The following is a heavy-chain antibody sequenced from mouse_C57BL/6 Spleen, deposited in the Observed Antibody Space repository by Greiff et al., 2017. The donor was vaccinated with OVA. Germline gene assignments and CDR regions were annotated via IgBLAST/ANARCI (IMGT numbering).Heavy chain of an antibody. CDR1: GFTFSSYA. CDR2: ISSGGDYI. V-gene: IGHV5-9-1*02. J-gene: IGHJ4*01. CDR3: TRDGYGAMDY. Sequence: EVKLVESGEGLVKPGGSLKLSCAASGFTFSSYAMSWVRQTPEKRLEWVAYISSGGDYIYYADPVKGRFTLSRDNARNTLYLQMSSLKSEDTAMDYCTRDGYGAMDYWGQGTSVTVSS. D-gene: IGHD2-2*01.